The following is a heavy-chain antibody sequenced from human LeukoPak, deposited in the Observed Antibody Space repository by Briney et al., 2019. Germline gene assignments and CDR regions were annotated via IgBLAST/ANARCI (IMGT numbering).Heavy chain of an antibody. J-gene: IGHJ5*02. Sequence: SETLSLTCNVSGDSINSGGFYWNWIRQPPGKGLEWIAYIHQSGITDSNPSLKSRLTLSLDASKNQFSLRLTSVTVADTAVYYCARDLEYCSTTSCFTWGQGTLVTVSS. CDR1: GDSINSGGFY. CDR2: IHQSGIT. V-gene: IGHV4-30-2*01. CDR3: ARDLEYCSTTSCFT. D-gene: IGHD2-2*01.